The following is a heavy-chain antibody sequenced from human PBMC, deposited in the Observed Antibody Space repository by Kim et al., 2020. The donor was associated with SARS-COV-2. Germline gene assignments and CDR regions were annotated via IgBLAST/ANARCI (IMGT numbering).Heavy chain of an antibody. CDR1: GFSFSAYW. V-gene: IGHV3-7*01. D-gene: IGHD2-21*01. CDR3: AKHGHHRFDS. J-gene: IGHJ4*02. CDR2: TNPDGGLK. Sequence: GGSLRLSCAASGFSFSAYWMAWVRQSPGRGLEWVANTNPDGGLKHYVASVDGRFTISRDNADNFLYLQMSSLGADDTAVYFCAKHGHHRFDSWGRGTLVTVSS.